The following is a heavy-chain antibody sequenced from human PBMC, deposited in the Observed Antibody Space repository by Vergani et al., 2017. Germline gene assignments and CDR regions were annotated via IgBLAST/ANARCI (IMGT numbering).Heavy chain of an antibody. V-gene: IGHV3-21*01. CDR3: AGDPDTKGAPAFDY. D-gene: IGHD1-26*01. CDR2: ISSSSSYI. Sequence: EVQLVESGGGLVKPGGSLRLSCAASGFTFSSYSMNWVRQAPGKGLEWVSSISSSSSYIYYADSVKGRFTISRDNAKNSLYLQMNSLRAEDTAVYYCAGDPDTKGAPAFDYWGQGTLVTVSS. J-gene: IGHJ4*02. CDR1: GFTFSSYS.